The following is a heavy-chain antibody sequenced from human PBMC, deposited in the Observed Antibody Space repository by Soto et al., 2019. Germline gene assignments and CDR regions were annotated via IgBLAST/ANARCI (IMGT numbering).Heavy chain of an antibody. D-gene: IGHD2-8*02. CDR1: GGSFSGYY. Sequence: QVQLQQWGAGLLKPSETLSLTCAVYGGSFSGYYWTWIRQPPGTGLEWIGEINHSGSTNYNPSLKSRVTIAXXTSKNQFSVKLTSVTAADTAVYYCARDKITGLFDYWGQGTLVTVSS. V-gene: IGHV4-34*01. CDR2: INHSGST. J-gene: IGHJ4*02. CDR3: ARDKITGLFDY.